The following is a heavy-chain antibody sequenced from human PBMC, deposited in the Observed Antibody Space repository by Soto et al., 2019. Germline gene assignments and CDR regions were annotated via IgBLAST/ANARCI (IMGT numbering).Heavy chain of an antibody. CDR2: IYYSGST. J-gene: IGHJ6*03. CDR3: ARDYASGTFYYYYMDV. CDR1: GGSISSGGYY. Sequence: SKTLSLICTVSGGSISSGGYYWSWIRQHPGKGLEWIGYIYYSGSTYYNPSLKSRVTISVDTSKNQFSLKLSSVTAADTAVYYCARDYASGTFYYYYMDVWGKGTTVTVSS. V-gene: IGHV4-31*03. D-gene: IGHD1-1*01.